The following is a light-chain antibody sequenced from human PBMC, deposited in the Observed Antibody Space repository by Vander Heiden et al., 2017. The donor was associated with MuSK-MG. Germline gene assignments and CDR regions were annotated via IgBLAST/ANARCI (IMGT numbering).Light chain of an antibody. CDR2: GAS. Sequence: EIVLTQSPDTLSLSPGERATLSCRASQSVSSSNLAWYQQKRGQAPRLLIYGASSRATDIPDRFSGSGSGTDFTLTIRSLEPEDFAVYYCQQYGSPPLTFGGGTKVEIK. V-gene: IGKV3-20*01. CDR3: QQYGSPPLT. CDR1: QSVSSSN. J-gene: IGKJ4*01.